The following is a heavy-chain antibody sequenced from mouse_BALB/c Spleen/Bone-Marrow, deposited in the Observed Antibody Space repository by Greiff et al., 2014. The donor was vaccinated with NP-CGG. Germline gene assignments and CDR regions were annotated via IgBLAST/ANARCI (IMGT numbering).Heavy chain of an antibody. CDR2: IDPANGNA. CDR1: GFNIKDTY. Sequence: VHVKQSGAELVKPGASVNLSCTASGFNIKDTYMHWVKQRPEQGLEWIGWIDPANGNAKYDPNFQDKATITADTSSNTSYLHLSSLTSEDTAVYYYTSGDPLYAMDYWGQGTSVTVSS. J-gene: IGHJ4*01. V-gene: IGHV14-3*02. CDR3: TSGDPLYAMDY.